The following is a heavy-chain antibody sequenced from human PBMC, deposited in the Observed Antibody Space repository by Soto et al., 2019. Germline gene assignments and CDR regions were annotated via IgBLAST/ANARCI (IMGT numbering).Heavy chain of an antibody. J-gene: IGHJ6*02. D-gene: IGHD6-6*01. CDR3: AREKSIAARRDYYYYYGMDV. V-gene: IGHV1-46*01. CDR1: GYTFTSYY. Sequence: QVQLVQSGAEVKKPGASVKVSCKASGYTFTSYYMHWVRQAPGQGLEWMGIINPSGGSTSYAQKFQGRVTMTRDTSTSTVYMELSRLRSEDTAVYYCAREKSIAARRDYYYYYGMDVWGQGTTVTVSS. CDR2: INPSGGST.